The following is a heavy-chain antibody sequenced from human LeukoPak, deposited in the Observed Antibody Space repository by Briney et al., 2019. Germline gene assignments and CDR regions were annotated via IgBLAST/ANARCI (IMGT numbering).Heavy chain of an antibody. Sequence: SETLSLTCTVSGGSISSHYWSWIRQPPGKGLEWIGYIYYSGSTNYNPSLKSRVTLSVDTSKNQFSLKLSSVTAADTAVYYCARAGSGSYYPYWGQGPLVTGSS. V-gene: IGHV4-59*11. CDR2: IYYSGST. CDR1: GGSISSHY. CDR3: ARAGSGSYYPY. J-gene: IGHJ4*02. D-gene: IGHD1-26*01.